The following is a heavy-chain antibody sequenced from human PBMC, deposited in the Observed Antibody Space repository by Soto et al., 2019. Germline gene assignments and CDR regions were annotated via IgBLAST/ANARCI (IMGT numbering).Heavy chain of an antibody. CDR1: GLTFTTYA. Sequence: GGSLRLSCAASGLTFTTYAMSWFRQAPGKGLEWVSTISGSGGSTSYADSVKGRFTISRDNSRNTLYLQMNSLRAEDTAIYFCGKAAFSWYFDLWGRGTPVTVSS. CDR3: GKAAFSWYFDL. V-gene: IGHV3-23*01. J-gene: IGHJ2*01. CDR2: ISGSGGST.